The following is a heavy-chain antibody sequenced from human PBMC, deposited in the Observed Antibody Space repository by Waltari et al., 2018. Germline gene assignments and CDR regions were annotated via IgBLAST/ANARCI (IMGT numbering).Heavy chain of an antibody. V-gene: IGHV3-15*01. J-gene: IGHJ4*02. CDR3: TTGDQQLVGY. D-gene: IGHD6-13*01. Sequence: EVQLVESGGGLVKPGGSLRLSCAASGFTFSNAWMSWVSQAPGKGLEWVGRIKSKTDGGTTDYAATVKGRFTISRDDSKNTRYLQMNSLKTEDTAVYYCTTGDQQLVGYWGQGTLVTVSS. CDR1: GFTFSNAW. CDR2: IKSKTDGGTT.